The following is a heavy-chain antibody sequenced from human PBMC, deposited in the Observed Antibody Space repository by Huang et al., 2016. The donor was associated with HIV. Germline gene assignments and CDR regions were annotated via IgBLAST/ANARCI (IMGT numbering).Heavy chain of an antibody. J-gene: IGHJ4*02. Sequence: QVQLVQSGAEVKKPGSSVKVSCKASGGSFRNFAIGWVRQAPGQGLEWVGGIIPTLGTANYAQKCQGRGTIIADESTSTAYMELSSLRSEDTAVYYCATVDYYDTSGPQRGYFDNWGQGTLVTVSS. CDR2: IIPTLGTA. D-gene: IGHD3-22*01. CDR1: GGSFRNFA. V-gene: IGHV1-69*01. CDR3: ATVDYYDTSGPQRGYFDN.